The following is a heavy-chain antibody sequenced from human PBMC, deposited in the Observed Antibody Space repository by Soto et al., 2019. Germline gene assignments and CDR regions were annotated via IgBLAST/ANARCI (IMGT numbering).Heavy chain of an antibody. V-gene: IGHV5-51*01. Sequence: GESLKISCKGSGYSFTSYCIGWVRQMPGKGLEGMGIIFPGESDTRYSPSFQGQVTISADKSISTAYLQRSSLKASDTAMYYCARHSLRGVYGMDVWGQGTTVTVSS. J-gene: IGHJ6*02. CDR3: ARHSLRGVYGMDV. CDR1: GYSFTSYC. CDR2: IFPGESDT. D-gene: IGHD3-10*01.